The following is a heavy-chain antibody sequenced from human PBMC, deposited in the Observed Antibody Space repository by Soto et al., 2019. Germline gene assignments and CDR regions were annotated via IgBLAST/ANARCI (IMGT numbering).Heavy chain of an antibody. J-gene: IGHJ5*02. Sequence: QVQLVQSGAEVKKPGASVKVSCKASGYTFTSYDINWVRQATGQGLEYLGWMNPNSGNTAYVQKFQGRVTRTGDTSITTAYMEVSSLRSEDTAVYFCARGIKYGAYSRWCDPWGQGTLVTVSS. CDR1: GYTFTSYD. CDR2: MNPNSGNT. D-gene: IGHD4-17*01. V-gene: IGHV1-8*01. CDR3: ARGIKYGAYSRWCDP.